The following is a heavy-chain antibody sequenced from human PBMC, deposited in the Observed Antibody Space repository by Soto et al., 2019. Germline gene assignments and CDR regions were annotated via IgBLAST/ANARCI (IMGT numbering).Heavy chain of an antibody. CDR2: IYSNDDK. V-gene: IGHV2-5*01. CDR3: ANRHSECYLFD. D-gene: IGHD3-16*02. CDR1: EFSLSTSLVC. J-gene: IGHJ4*01. Sequence: SGPTLVNPTHTLTLTCTFWEFSLSTSLVCVVVIRDLPGNGLEFLALIYSNDDKRYSPSLKSRLTITKDTSKNQVVLTMTNMDPVDTATYYCANRHSECYLFD.